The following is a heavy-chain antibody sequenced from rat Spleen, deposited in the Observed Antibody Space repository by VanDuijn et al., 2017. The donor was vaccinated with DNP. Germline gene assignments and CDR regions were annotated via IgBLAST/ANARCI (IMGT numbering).Heavy chain of an antibody. D-gene: IGHD1-12*02. V-gene: IGHV5-25*01. CDR2: ITSSGGTT. Sequence: EVQLVESGGGLVQPGRSMKLSCAASGFTFSRYWMFWIRQPPGKGLEWVASITSSGGTTYYPDSVKGRFTISRDDAKNTLSLQMNSLRSEDTATYYCARVGDLHDGGDGDVLDAWGQGTSVTVSS. CDR3: ARVGDLHDGGDGDVLDA. CDR1: GFTFSRYW. J-gene: IGHJ4*01.